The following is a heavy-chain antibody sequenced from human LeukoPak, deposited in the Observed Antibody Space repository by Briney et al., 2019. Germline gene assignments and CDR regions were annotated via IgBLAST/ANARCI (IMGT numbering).Heavy chain of an antibody. V-gene: IGHV1-2*06. Sequence: ASVKVSCKASGYTFIGYYMHWVRQAPGQGLEWMGRINPNSGGTNYAQKFQGRVTMTRDTSISTVYMELSRLRSDDTAVYYCARDPPNDLGYFDYWGQGTLVTVSS. CDR2: INPNSGGT. CDR1: GYTFIGYY. J-gene: IGHJ4*02. CDR3: ARDPPNDLGYFDY.